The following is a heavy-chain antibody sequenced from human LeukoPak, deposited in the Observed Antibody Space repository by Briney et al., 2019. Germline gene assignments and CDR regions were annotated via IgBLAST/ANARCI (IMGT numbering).Heavy chain of an antibody. J-gene: IGHJ6*02. CDR2: IYSGGST. Sequence: GGSLRLFCAASGFTVSSNYMSWVRQAPGKGLEWVSVIYSGGSTYYADSVKGRFTISRDNSKNTLYLQMNSLRAEDTAVYYCARDHRGLAAAGTYYYYYGMDVWGQGTTVTVSS. CDR1: GFTVSSNY. V-gene: IGHV3-66*01. D-gene: IGHD6-13*01. CDR3: ARDHRGLAAAGTYYYYYGMDV.